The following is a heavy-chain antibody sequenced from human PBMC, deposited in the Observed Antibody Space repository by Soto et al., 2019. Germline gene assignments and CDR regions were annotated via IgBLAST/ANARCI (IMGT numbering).Heavy chain of an antibody. CDR3: ARARRFLEWLPDNHYYYMDV. D-gene: IGHD3-3*01. V-gene: IGHV3-64*01. CDR2: ISSNGGST. J-gene: IGHJ6*03. CDR1: GFTFSSYA. Sequence: GGSLRLSCAASGFTFSSYAMHWVRQAPGKGLEYVSAISSNGGSTYYANSVKGRFTISRDNSKNTLYLQMGSLRAEDMAVYYCARARRFLEWLPDNHYYYMDVWGKGTTVTVSS.